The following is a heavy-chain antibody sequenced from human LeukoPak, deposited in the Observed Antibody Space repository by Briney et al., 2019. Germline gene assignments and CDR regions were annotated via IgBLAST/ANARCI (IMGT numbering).Heavy chain of an antibody. CDR1: GDSLSNAAYY. CDR2: IYPSGST. D-gene: IGHD3-3*01. CDR3: ARDVRVAGFDI. Sequence: SETLSLTCSVSGDSLSNAAYYWGWVRQPAGKGLEWLGRIYPSGSTNYNPSLKSRVSMSIDTSKNHYSLNLTSVTAADTAIYYCARDVRVAGFDIWGQGTMVTDSS. J-gene: IGHJ3*02. V-gene: IGHV4-61*02.